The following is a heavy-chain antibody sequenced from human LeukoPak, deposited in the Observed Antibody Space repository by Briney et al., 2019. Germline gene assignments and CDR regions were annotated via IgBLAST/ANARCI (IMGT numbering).Heavy chain of an antibody. CDR2: ISSSSSYI. J-gene: IGHJ6*03. Sequence: PGGSLRLSCAASGFTFSSYSMNWVRQAPGKGLEWVSSISSSSSYIYYADSVKGRFTISRDNAKNSLYLQMNSLRAEDTAVYYCAGGVREQWLSPGYYYYYMDVWGKGTTVTVSS. V-gene: IGHV3-21*01. D-gene: IGHD3-22*01. CDR3: AGGVREQWLSPGYYYYYMDV. CDR1: GFTFSSYS.